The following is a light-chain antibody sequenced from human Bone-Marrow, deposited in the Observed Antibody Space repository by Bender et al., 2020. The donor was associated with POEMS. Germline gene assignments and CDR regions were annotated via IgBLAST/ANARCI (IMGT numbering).Light chain of an antibody. CDR3: AAWDDSLSAFNV. Sequence: QSVLTQPPSASGTPGQRVTISCSGSSSNIGSNYVYWYQQFPGTAPKLLIYRNDQRPSGVPDRFSGSKSGTSASLAISGLRSEDEADYYCAAWDDSLSAFNVFGSGTKVTVL. CDR2: RND. CDR1: SSNIGSNY. J-gene: IGLJ6*01. V-gene: IGLV1-47*01.